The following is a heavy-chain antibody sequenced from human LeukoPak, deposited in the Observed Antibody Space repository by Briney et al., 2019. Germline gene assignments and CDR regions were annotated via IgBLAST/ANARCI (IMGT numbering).Heavy chain of an antibody. D-gene: IGHD3-9*01. V-gene: IGHV1-69*13. CDR1: RGTLSSYA. Sequence: SVKPSCTASRGTLSSYAISWVRQAPGQGLEWMGGNFPIFGTANYAQQFQGRVTITADESTSTAYMELSSLGSEDTAVYYCARGGVLTGYSYYFDYWGQGTLVTVSS. J-gene: IGHJ4*02. CDR3: ARGGVLTGYSYYFDY. CDR2: NFPIFGTA.